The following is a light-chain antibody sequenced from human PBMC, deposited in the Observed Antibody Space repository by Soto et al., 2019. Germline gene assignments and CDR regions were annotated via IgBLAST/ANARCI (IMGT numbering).Light chain of an antibody. J-gene: IGKJ4*01. Sequence: EIVMTQSTATLAVSPGERATLSRRASQTISSNLAWYQQKPGQAPRLLIYVASTRATGIPARFSGSGSGTEFTLTISSLQSEDFAVYYCQQYNNWPLTFGGGTKVDIK. CDR2: VAS. V-gene: IGKV3D-15*01. CDR3: QQYNNWPLT. CDR1: QTISSN.